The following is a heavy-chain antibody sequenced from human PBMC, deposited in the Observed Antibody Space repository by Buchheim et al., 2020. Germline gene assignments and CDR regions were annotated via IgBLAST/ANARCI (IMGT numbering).Heavy chain of an antibody. CDR2: IYYSGST. J-gene: IGHJ4*02. D-gene: IGHD4-17*01. V-gene: IGHV4-34*11. CDR3: ARAHDYGDYQYDY. Sequence: QVQLQQWGAGLLKPSETLSLTCAVYGGSFSGYYWSWIRQPPGKGLEWIGYIYYSGSTNYNPSLKSRVTISVDTSKNQFSLKLSSVTAADTAVYYCARAHDYGDYQYDYWGQGTL. CDR1: GGSFSGYY.